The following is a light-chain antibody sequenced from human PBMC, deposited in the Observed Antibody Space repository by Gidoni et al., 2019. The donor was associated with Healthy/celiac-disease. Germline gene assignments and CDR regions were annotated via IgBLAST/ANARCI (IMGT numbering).Light chain of an antibody. CDR3: AAWDDSLNGYV. Sequence: QSVLTQPPSASGTPGQRGTISCSGSRSNIGSNTVNWYQQRPGTAPKLLIYSNNQRPSGVPDRFSGSKSGTSASLAISGLQSEDEADYYCAAWDDSLNGYVFGTGTKVTVL. CDR1: RSNIGSNT. V-gene: IGLV1-44*01. CDR2: SNN. J-gene: IGLJ1*01.